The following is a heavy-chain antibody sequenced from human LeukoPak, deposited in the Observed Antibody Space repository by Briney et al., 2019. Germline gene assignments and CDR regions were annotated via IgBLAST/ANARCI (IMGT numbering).Heavy chain of an antibody. V-gene: IGHV3-23*01. CDR2: ISGSGTTT. CDR3: AKEGNYYGADY. Sequence: GGSLRLSCAASGFTFSNYAMSWVRQAPGKGLEWVSAISGSGTTTYYADSVKGRFTISRDSSKNTLYLQMNSLRAEDTAVYYCAKEGNYYGADYWGQGTLVTVSS. J-gene: IGHJ4*02. D-gene: IGHD1-26*01. CDR1: GFTFSNYA.